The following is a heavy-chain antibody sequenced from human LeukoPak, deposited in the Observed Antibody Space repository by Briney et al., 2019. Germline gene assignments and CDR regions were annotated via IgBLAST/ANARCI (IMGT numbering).Heavy chain of an antibody. CDR3: ARADWGSIDY. Sequence: PGESLRLSCAASGFTFSHYWMTWVRQAPGKGLEWVAIIRPDANDGSYVDSVKGRFTTSRDNAKNSLYLRVHSLRAEDTAVYFCARADWGSIDYWGQGALATVSS. V-gene: IGHV3-7*01. CDR2: IRPDANDG. J-gene: IGHJ4*02. D-gene: IGHD7-27*01. CDR1: GFTFSHYW.